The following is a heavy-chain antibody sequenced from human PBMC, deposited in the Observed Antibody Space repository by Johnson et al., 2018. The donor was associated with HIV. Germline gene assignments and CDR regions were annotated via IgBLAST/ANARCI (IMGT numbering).Heavy chain of an antibody. D-gene: IGHD5-18*01. J-gene: IGHJ3*02. CDR3: ARGKAWIQSWDDAFDI. V-gene: IGHV3-30-3*01. CDR1: GFTFSSHW. CDR2: ISYDGSNK. Sequence: QVQLVESGGGLVQPGGSLRLSCAASGFTFSSHWMHWVRQPPGKGLEWVAVISYDGSNKYYADSVKGRFTMSRDNSKNTIYLQTNSLRREDTAVYYCARGKAWIQSWDDAFDIWGQGTVVTVSS.